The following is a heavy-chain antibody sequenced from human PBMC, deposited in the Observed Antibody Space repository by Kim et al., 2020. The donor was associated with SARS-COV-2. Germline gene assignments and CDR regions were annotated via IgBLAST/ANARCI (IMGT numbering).Heavy chain of an antibody. Sequence: GESLKISCKGSGYSFTSYWIGWVRQMPGKGLEWMGIIYPGDSDTRYSPSFQGQVTISADKSISTAYLQWSSLKASDTAMYYCARLYPLGCSSTSCSGSYYYYGMDVWGQGTTVTVSS. D-gene: IGHD2-2*01. CDR3: ARLYPLGCSSTSCSGSYYYYGMDV. J-gene: IGHJ6*02. V-gene: IGHV5-51*01. CDR2: IYPGDSDT. CDR1: GYSFTSYW.